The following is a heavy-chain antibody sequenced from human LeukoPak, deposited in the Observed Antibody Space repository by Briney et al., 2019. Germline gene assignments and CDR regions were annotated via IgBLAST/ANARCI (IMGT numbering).Heavy chain of an antibody. V-gene: IGHV1-8*01. CDR2: MNPNSGNT. CDR1: GYTFTSYD. D-gene: IGHD3-10*02. J-gene: IGHJ5*02. Sequence: ASVKVSCTASGYTFTSYDINWVRQATGQGLEWMGWMNPNSGNTGYAQKFQGRVTMTTNTSISTAYMELRSLRSEDTAVYYCARCSGSYPPYNWFDPWGQGTLVTVSS. CDR3: ARCSGSYPPYNWFDP.